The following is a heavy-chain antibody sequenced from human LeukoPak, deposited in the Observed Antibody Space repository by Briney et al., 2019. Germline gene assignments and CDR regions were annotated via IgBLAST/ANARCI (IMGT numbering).Heavy chain of an antibody. D-gene: IGHD5-24*01. V-gene: IGHV1-2*02. Sequence: ASVKVSCKASGYTFTGYYMHWVRQAPGQGLEWMGWINPNGGGTNYAQKFQGRVTMTRDTSISTAYMELSRLRSDDTAVYYCARVRRDGYNYLGYWGQGTLVTVSS. CDR1: GYTFTGYY. CDR3: ARVRRDGYNYLGY. CDR2: INPNGGGT. J-gene: IGHJ4*02.